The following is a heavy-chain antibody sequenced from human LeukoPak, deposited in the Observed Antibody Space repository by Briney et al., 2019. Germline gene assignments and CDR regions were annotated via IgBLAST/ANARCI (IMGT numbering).Heavy chain of an antibody. D-gene: IGHD2-21*02. V-gene: IGHV4-38-2*01. CDR2: IYHSGST. CDR1: GYSISSGYY. J-gene: IGHJ5*02. CDR3: ARVYPYCGGDCYSVGFDP. Sequence: SETLSLTCAVSGYSISSGYYWGWIRQPPGKGLEWIGSIYHSGSTYYNPSLKSRVTISVDTSKNQFSLKLSSVTAADTAVYYCARVYPYCGGDCYSVGFDPWGQGTLVTVSS.